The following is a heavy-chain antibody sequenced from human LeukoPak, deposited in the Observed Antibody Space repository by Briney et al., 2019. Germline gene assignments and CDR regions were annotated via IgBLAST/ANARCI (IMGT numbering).Heavy chain of an antibody. D-gene: IGHD1-26*01. J-gene: IGHJ3*02. CDR1: GGSISSSSYY. CDR2: IYYSGST. V-gene: IGHV4-39*07. CDR3: ARDVSIGSLGVFDI. Sequence: SETLSLTCTVSGGSISSSSYYWGWIRQPPGKGLEWIGSIYYSGSTYYNPSLKSRVTISVDTSKNQFSLKLTSVTAADTAVYYCARDVSIGSLGVFDIWGQGTMVTVSS.